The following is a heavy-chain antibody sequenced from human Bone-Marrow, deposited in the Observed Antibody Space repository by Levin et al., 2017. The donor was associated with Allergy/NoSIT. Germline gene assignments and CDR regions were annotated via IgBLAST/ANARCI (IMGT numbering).Heavy chain of an antibody. Sequence: PGGSLRLSCAASGFTFSSYSLNWVRQAPGKGLEWVSSISSSSSHIYYADSVKGRFTISRDNAKNSLSLEMNSLRAEDTADYYCARDEEGCSGGNCSSGGSFDWWVRGALVTVSS. J-gene: IGHJ4*02. CDR2: ISSSSSHI. V-gene: IGHV3-21*01. CDR1: GFTFSSYS. CDR3: ARDEEGCSGGNCSSGGSFDW. D-gene: IGHD2-15*01.